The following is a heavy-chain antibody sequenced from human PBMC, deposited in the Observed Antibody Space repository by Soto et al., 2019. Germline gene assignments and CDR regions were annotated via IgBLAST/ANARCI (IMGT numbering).Heavy chain of an antibody. CDR1: GFTFSSYG. J-gene: IGHJ4*02. CDR2: IWYDGSNK. D-gene: IGHD4-17*01. Sequence: GGSLRLSCAASGFTFSSYGMHWVRQAPGKGLEWVAVIWYDGSNKYYADSVKGRFTISRDNSKNTLYLQMNSLRAEDTAVYYCAREPLDYEPYYFDYWGQGTLVTVSS. CDR3: AREPLDYEPYYFDY. V-gene: IGHV3-33*01.